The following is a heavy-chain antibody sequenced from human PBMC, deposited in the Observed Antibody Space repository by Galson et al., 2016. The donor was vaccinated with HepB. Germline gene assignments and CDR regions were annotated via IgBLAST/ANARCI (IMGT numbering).Heavy chain of an antibody. Sequence: SLRLSCAASGFFFSNYGMHWVRQAPGKGLAWVAVVSYDGYSKYYADSVKGRFTISRDNSKTTMYLQMNSLRVEDTAVYYCAKEVYTSGSEYGMDVWGQGNTVTVSS. CDR1: GFFFSNYG. J-gene: IGHJ6*02. D-gene: IGHD3-10*01. CDR2: VSYDGYSK. CDR3: AKEVYTSGSEYGMDV. V-gene: IGHV3-30*18.